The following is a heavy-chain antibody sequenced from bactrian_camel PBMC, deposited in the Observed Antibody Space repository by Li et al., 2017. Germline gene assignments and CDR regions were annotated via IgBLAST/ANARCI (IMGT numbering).Heavy chain of an antibody. J-gene: IGHJ4*01. CDR1: GFTFSSYA. CDR2: IIYNDGSST. V-gene: IGHV3S31*01. D-gene: IGHD2*01. CDR3: ARGRLWFEY. Sequence: VQLVESGGGLVQPGGSLRLSCEASGFTFSSYAMNWIRQAPGKGLEWVSTIIYNDGSSTYYADSVKGRFTISRDNAKNTVYLQMNSLKSDGTARYYCARGRLWFEYWGQGTQVTVS.